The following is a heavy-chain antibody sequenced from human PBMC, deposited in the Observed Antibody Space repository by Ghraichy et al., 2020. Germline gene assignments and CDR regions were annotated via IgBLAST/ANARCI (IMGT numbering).Heavy chain of an antibody. V-gene: IGHV1-3*01. CDR3: ARDFIAAAGTWWFDP. CDR1: GYTFTSYA. CDR2: INAGNGNT. D-gene: IGHD6-13*01. J-gene: IGHJ5*02. Sequence: ASVKVSCKASGYTFTSYAMHWVRQAPGQRLEWMGWINAGNGNTKYSQKFQGRVTITRDTSASTAYMELSSLRSEDMAVYYCARDFIAAAGTWWFDPWGQGTLVTVSS.